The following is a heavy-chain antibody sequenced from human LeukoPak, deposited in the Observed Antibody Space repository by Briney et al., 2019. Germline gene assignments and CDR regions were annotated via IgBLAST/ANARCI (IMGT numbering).Heavy chain of an antibody. CDR2: INWNGDTI. V-gene: IGHV3-20*04. CDR3: ARHALHNDNSDYYFAY. Sequence: GGSLRLSCAASGFTFDDYGMTWVRQAPGKGLEWVSGINWNGDTIGYADSVKGRFTISRDNAKNSLYLQMNSLRAEDTAMYYCARHALHNDNSDYYFAYWGQGTLVTVSS. CDR1: GFTFDDYG. D-gene: IGHD3-22*01. J-gene: IGHJ4*02.